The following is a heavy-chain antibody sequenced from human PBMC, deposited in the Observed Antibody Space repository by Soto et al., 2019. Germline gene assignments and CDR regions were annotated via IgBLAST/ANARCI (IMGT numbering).Heavy chain of an antibody. CDR2: INAGNGNT. CDR1: GYTFTSYA. D-gene: IGHD3-9*01. CDR3: ARNLMDYDILTGYNMAYYFDY. J-gene: IGHJ4*02. Sequence: ASVKVSFKASGYTFTSYAMHWVRQAPGQRLEWMGWINAGNGNTKYSQKFQGRVTITRDTSASTAYMELSSLRSEDTAVYYCARNLMDYDILTGYNMAYYFDYWGQGTLSTVSS. V-gene: IGHV1-3*01.